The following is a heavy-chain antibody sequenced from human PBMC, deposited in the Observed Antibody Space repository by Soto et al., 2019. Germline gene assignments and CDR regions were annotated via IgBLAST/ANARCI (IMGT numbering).Heavy chain of an antibody. CDR1: GYTLDIYA. Sequence: GAPMKRSCKASGYTLDIYAIDWGCQAPGQGLEWMGWISACNGNTNYAQKFQGRVTMTTDTSTTTAYMELRSLRSDDTAVYYCARDPNGPTVCDYWGLGTLVTVSS. CDR3: ARDPNGPTVCDY. J-gene: IGHJ4*02. D-gene: IGHD2-8*01. V-gene: IGHV1-18*01. CDR2: ISACNGNT.